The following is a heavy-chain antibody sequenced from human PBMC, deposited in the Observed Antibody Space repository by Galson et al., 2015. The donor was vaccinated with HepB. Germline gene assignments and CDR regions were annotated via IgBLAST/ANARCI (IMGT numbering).Heavy chain of an antibody. Sequence: SLRLSCAASGFTFGDYAMSWFRQAPGKGLEWVGFIRSKAYGGTTEYAASVKGRFTISRDDSKSIAYLQMNSLKTEDTAVYYCTRGWGGPLGAYCGGDCYSPYFDYWGQGTLVTVSS. CDR1: GFTFGDYA. J-gene: IGHJ4*02. V-gene: IGHV3-49*03. CDR2: IRSKAYGGTT. D-gene: IGHD2-21*02. CDR3: TRGWGGPLGAYCGGDCYSPYFDY.